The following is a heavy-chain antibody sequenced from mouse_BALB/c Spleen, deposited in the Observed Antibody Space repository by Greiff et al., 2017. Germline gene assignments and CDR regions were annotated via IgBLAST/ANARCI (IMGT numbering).Heavy chain of an antibody. D-gene: IGHD4-1*01. V-gene: IGHV3-2*02. CDR1: GYSITSDYA. Sequence: QESGPGLVKPSQSLSLTCTVTGYSITSDYAWNWIRQFPGNKLEWMGYISYSGSTSYNPSLKSRISITRDTSKNQFFLQLNSVTTEDTATYYCVPNWDYAMDYWGQGTSVTVSS. CDR3: VPNWDYAMDY. CDR2: ISYSGST. J-gene: IGHJ4*01.